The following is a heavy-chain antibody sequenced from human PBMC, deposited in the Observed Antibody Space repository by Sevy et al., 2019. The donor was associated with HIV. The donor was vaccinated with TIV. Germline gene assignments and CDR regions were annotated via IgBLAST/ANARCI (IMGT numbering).Heavy chain of an antibody. CDR1: GGSISSSSYY. J-gene: IGHJ5*02. Sequence: LLQASETLSLTCSVSGGSISSSSYYWGWIRQPPGKGLEWIGSIYYSGSTYYNPSLKSRVTISVDTSKNQFSLKLSSVTAADTAVYYCARHAHITMIVTWGQGTLVTVSS. V-gene: IGHV4-39*01. CDR3: ARHAHITMIVT. D-gene: IGHD3-22*01. CDR2: IYYSGST.